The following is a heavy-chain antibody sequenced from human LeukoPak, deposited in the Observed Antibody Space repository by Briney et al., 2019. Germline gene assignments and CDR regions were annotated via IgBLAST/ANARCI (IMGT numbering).Heavy chain of an antibody. CDR3: AHSDTLTGSYSYPYYFDY. CDR2: IYWNDDK. CDR1: GGSISSYYW. D-gene: IGHD5-18*01. J-gene: IGHJ4*02. V-gene: IGHV2-5*01. Sequence: TLSLTCTVSGGSISSYYWSWIRQPPGKALEWLALIYWNDDKRYSPSLKSRLTITKDTSKNQVVLTMTNMDPVDTATYYCAHSDTLTGSYSYPYYFDYWGQGTLVTVSS.